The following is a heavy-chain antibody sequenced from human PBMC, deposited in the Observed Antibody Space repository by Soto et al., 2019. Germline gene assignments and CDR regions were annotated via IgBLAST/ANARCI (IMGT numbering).Heavy chain of an antibody. CDR3: ARFPYDFWSGYYYYYYGMDV. V-gene: IGHV4-61*01. Sequence: QVQLQESGPGLVKPSETLSLTCTVSGGSVSSGSYYWSWIRQPPGKGLEWIGYIDYSGSTNYNPSLKSRVTISVDTSKNQFALKLSSVTAADTAVYYCARFPYDFWSGYYYYYYGMDVWGQGTTVTVSS. CDR2: IDYSGST. D-gene: IGHD3-3*01. J-gene: IGHJ6*02. CDR1: GGSVSSGSYY.